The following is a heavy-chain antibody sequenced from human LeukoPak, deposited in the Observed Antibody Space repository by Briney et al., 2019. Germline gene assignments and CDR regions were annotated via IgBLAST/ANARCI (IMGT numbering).Heavy chain of an antibody. CDR3: ARDGGAGGDSTHWAYNWFDP. J-gene: IGHJ5*02. CDR1: GFTFSSYA. CDR2: ISPDGRNK. D-gene: IGHD6-13*01. Sequence: GGSLRLSCAASGFTFSSYAIHWVRQAPGKGLEWVAVISPDGRNKHYADSLKGRFTMSRDNSRNTLLLQMNSLGPEDTGVHYCARDGGAGGDSTHWAYNWFDPWGQGNLVTVSS. V-gene: IGHV3-30*04.